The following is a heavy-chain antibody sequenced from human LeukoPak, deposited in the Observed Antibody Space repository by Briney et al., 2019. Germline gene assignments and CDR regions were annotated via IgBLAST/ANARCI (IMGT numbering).Heavy chain of an antibody. V-gene: IGHV1-3*04. J-gene: IGHJ5*02. CDR1: GYTFTTYT. Sequence: ASVTVSCTASGYTFTTYTIHWVCQAPGQRLEWMGWINTGNGNTEYSQKFQGRVTVTTDTSASTAYMELSSLRSEHTAVYYCARCGYSDAWSCDHWGQGTLVTVSS. CDR2: INTGNGNT. D-gene: IGHD5-18*01. CDR3: ARCGYSDAWSCDH.